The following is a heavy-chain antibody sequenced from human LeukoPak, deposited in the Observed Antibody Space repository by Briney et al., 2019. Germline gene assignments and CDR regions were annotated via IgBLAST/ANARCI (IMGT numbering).Heavy chain of an antibody. CDR2: AYYSGST. J-gene: IGHJ4*02. CDR3: ASGDSSGYPLGY. CDR1: GGSISSHF. V-gene: IGHV4-59*11. D-gene: IGHD3-22*01. Sequence: SETLSLTCTVSGGSISSHFWSWIRQPPGMGLEWIGYAYYSGSTNYNPSLKSRVTISVDTSKNQFSLKLSSVTAADTAVYYCASGDSSGYPLGYWGQGTLVTVSS.